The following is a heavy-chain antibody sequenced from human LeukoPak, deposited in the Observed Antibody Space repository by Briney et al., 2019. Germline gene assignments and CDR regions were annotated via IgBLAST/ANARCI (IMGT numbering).Heavy chain of an antibody. Sequence: GGSLRLSCAASGFTFSSYAMHWVRQAPGKGLEWVAVISYDGSNKYYADCVKGRFTISRDNSKNTLYLQMNSLRAEDTAVYYCAGDLKPSSRDGLLAFDWGQGTLVTVSS. J-gene: IGHJ4*02. CDR1: GFTFSSYA. V-gene: IGHV3-30*01. D-gene: IGHD5-24*01. CDR2: ISYDGSNK. CDR3: AGDLKPSSRDGLLAFD.